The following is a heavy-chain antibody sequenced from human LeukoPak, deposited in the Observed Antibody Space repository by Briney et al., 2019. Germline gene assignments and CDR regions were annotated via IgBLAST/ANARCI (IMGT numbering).Heavy chain of an antibody. CDR1: GYTFTTYD. V-gene: IGHV1-69*13. CDR2: IIPIFGTA. Sequence: SVKVSCKASGYTFTTYDVSWVRQAPGQGLEWMGGIIPIFGTANYAQKFQGRVTITADESTSTAYMELSSLRSEDTAVYYCAKAPGYDFWSGYFVRDEGSGAFDIWGQGTMVTVSS. D-gene: IGHD3-3*01. J-gene: IGHJ3*02. CDR3: AKAPGYDFWSGYFVRDEGSGAFDI.